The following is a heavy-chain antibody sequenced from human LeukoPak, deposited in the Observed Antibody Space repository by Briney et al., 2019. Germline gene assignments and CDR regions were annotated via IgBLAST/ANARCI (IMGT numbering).Heavy chain of an antibody. J-gene: IGHJ4*02. Sequence: GGSLRLSCAASGFTFDDYAMHWVRHAPGKGLEWVSGISWNSGSIGYADSVKGRFTISRDNAKNSLYLQMNSLRAEDTALYYCAKGGTPYYYDSSGSDYWGQGTLVTVSS. CDR3: AKGGTPYYYDSSGSDY. D-gene: IGHD3-22*01. CDR1: GFTFDDYA. CDR2: ISWNSGSI. V-gene: IGHV3-9*01.